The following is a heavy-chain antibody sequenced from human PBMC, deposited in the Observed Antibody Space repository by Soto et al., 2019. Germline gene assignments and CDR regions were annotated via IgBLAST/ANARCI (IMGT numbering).Heavy chain of an antibody. CDR1: GFTFGDSY. CDR2: ISPGSRYP. Sequence: GGSLRLSCAGSGFTFGDSYMSLIRQAPGKGLEWLSYISPGSRYPAYADSVKGRFTISRDNAKRSLYLQMMSLTAEDTAIYYCVRGGGGGLFDPWGQGTMVTVSS. CDR3: VRGGGGGLFDP. V-gene: IGHV3-11*06. J-gene: IGHJ5*02. D-gene: IGHD2-15*01.